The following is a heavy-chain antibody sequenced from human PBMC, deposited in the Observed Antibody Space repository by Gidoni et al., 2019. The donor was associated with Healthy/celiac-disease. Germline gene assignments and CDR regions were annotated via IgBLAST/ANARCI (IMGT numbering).Heavy chain of an antibody. V-gene: IGHV3-23*01. Sequence: EVQLLESGGGLVQPGGSLRLSCAASGFTFGSYAMSWVRQAPGKGLEWVSSMSGSGGSTYYADSVKGRFTISRDNSKNTLYLQMNSLRAEDTAVYYCANRIAVAGTRYFQHWGQGTLVTVSS. D-gene: IGHD6-19*01. J-gene: IGHJ1*01. CDR1: GFTFGSYA. CDR3: ANRIAVAGTRYFQH. CDR2: MSGSGGST.